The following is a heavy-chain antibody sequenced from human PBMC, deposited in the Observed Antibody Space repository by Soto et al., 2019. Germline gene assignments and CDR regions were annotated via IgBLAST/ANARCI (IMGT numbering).Heavy chain of an antibody. Sequence: SETLSLTCTVSGGSISSGGYYWSWIRQHPGKGLEWIGYIYYSGSTYYNPSLKSRVTMSVDTSKNQFSLKLGSVTAAATAVYYCARWIQRYPVTNWFDPWGQGTLVTVSS. D-gene: IGHD5-18*01. CDR3: ARWIQRYPVTNWFDP. J-gene: IGHJ5*02. CDR1: GGSISSGGYY. V-gene: IGHV4-31*03. CDR2: IYYSGST.